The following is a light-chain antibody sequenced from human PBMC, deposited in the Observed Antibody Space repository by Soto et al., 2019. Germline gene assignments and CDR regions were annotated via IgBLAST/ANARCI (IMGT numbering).Light chain of an antibody. J-gene: IGLJ1*01. CDR3: SSYAGSDKFVV. Sequence: QSVLTQTPSASGSPGQSVTISCAGTSSDIGAYDYVSWYQQHPGRAPKLLIYEVSERPSGVPDRFSGSKSGNTASLTVSGLRAEDEADYYCSSYAGSDKFVVFGTGTRSPS. CDR1: SSDIGAYDY. V-gene: IGLV2-8*01. CDR2: EVS.